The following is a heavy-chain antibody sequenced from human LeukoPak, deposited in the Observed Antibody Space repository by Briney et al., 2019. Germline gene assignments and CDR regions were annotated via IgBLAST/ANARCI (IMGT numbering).Heavy chain of an antibody. CDR3: ARNYDFWSGYFNSVDS. V-gene: IGHV3-21*01. CDR1: GFTFSSHT. Sequence: PGGSLRLSCAASGFTFSSHTMNWVRQAPGQGLEWVSSISSSSSYIYYADSVKGRFTISRDNAKNSLYLRMNSLRAEDTAVYYCARNYDFWSGYFNSVDSWGQGTLVTVSS. J-gene: IGHJ5*01. CDR2: ISSSSSYI. D-gene: IGHD3-3*01.